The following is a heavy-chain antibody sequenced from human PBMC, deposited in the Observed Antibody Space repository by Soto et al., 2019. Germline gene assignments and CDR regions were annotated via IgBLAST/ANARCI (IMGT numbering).Heavy chain of an antibody. CDR3: ARDRVRVGVGYTSWFEP. D-gene: IGHD2-8*01. Sequence: ASVKVSCKASGYTFTSYAMHWVRQAPGQRLEWMGWINAGNGNTKYSQKFQGRVTITRDTSASTAYMELSSLRSEDMAVYYCARDRVRVGVGYTSWFEPWGQGTLVTASS. CDR1: GYTFTSYA. J-gene: IGHJ5*02. CDR2: INAGNGNT. V-gene: IGHV1-3*01.